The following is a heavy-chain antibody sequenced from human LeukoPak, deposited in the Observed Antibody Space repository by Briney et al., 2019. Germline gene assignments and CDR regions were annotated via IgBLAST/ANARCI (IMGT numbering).Heavy chain of an antibody. Sequence: GESLKISCKGSGYNFPGYWIGWVRQMPGKGLEWMGIIYAGNSESRYSPSFQGQVTMSVDKSISTAYLQWTSLKASDTAMYFCARQWGGSGQDYDYWGQGTLVTVSP. CDR2: IYAGNSES. CDR3: ARQWGGSGQDYDY. J-gene: IGHJ4*02. V-gene: IGHV5-51*01. CDR1: GYNFPGYW. D-gene: IGHD6-19*01.